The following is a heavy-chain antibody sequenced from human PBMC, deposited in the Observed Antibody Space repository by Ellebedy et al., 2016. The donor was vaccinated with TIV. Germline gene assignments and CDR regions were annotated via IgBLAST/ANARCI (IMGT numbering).Heavy chain of an antibody. V-gene: IGHV1-69*13. CDR1: RGTFHTYS. CDR3: ARELGD. J-gene: IGHJ1*01. D-gene: IGHD3-16*01. Sequence: SVKVSCKASRGTFHTYSISCLRHAPRPGLLWMVAIIPIFGTANYVQKFQGSFKILADESTSTVYMELSRLTSEDTAMYYCARELGDWGQGTLVTVSS. CDR2: IIPIFGTA.